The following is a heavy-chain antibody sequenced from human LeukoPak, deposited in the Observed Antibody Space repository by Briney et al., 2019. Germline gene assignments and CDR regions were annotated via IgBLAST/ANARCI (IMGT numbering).Heavy chain of an antibody. CDR1: GFTFDDYA. V-gene: IGHV3-43*02. J-gene: IGHJ4*02. CDR2: ISGDGGST. D-gene: IGHD3-22*01. CDR3: AKDIHDRGYTDY. Sequence: GGSLRLSCAASGFTFDDYAMHWVRQAPGKGLEWVSLISGDGGSTYYADSVRGRFTISRDNSKNSLYLQMNSLRTEDTALQYCAKDIHDRGYTDYWGQGTLVTVSS.